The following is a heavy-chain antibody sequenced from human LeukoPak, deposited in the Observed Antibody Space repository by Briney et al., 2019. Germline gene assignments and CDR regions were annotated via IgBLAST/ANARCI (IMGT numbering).Heavy chain of an antibody. D-gene: IGHD6-13*01. CDR1: GGSISSYY. V-gene: IGHV4-59*08. CDR3: ARHSSSFKVLDAFDI. CDR2: IYYSGST. Sequence: PSETLSLTCTVSGGSISSYYWSWIRQPPGKGLEWIGYIYYSGSTNYNPSLKSRVTISVDTSKNQFSLKLSSVTAADTAVYYCARHSSSFKVLDAFDIWGQGTMVTVSS. J-gene: IGHJ3*02.